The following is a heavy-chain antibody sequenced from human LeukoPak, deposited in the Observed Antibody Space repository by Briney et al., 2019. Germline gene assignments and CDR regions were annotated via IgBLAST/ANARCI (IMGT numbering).Heavy chain of an antibody. J-gene: IGHJ4*02. CDR2: VYYSGST. Sequence: PSETLSLTCTVSGGSISSYYWSWIRQLPGKGLEWIGYVYYSGSTNYNPSLKSRVTISVDTSKNQFSLKLSSVTAADTAVYYCARDGGYSYGYSEGYFDYWGQGTLVTVSS. V-gene: IGHV4-59*01. CDR1: GGSISSYY. D-gene: IGHD5-18*01. CDR3: ARDGGYSYGYSEGYFDY.